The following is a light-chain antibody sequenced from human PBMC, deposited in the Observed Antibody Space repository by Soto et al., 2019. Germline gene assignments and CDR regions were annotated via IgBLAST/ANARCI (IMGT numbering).Light chain of an antibody. J-gene: IGKJ3*01. Sequence: DIQLTQSPSSLSASVGDRVTITCRASQAINNYLAWYQQTPGEVPKLLIHAASTLQSGVPSRFSGSGSETDFTLTITSLQPEDVATYFCQKYDRAPPTFGPGTKVHIK. CDR3: QKYDRAPPT. V-gene: IGKV1-27*01. CDR1: QAINNY. CDR2: AAS.